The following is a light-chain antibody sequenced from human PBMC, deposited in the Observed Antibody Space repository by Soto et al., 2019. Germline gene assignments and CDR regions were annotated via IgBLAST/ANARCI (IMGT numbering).Light chain of an antibody. V-gene: IGKV1-9*01. CDR1: QAISSS. CDR2: AES. Sequence: DIQLTQSPSFLSASVGDRVTITCRASQAISSSLAWYQHNPGKAPKLLIYAESTLQNGVPSSFSGSGSGTEVTLTISSLQLEDFASYNCQHHNDYQYTFVEGTTVEIK. CDR3: QHHNDYQYT. J-gene: IGKJ2*01.